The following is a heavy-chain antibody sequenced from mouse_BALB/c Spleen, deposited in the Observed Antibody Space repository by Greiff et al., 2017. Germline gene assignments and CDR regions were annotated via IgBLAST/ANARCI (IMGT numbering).Heavy chain of an antibody. J-gene: IGHJ2*01. CDR1: GFTFSSFG. V-gene: IGHV5-17*02. Sequence: EVMLVESGGGLVQPGGSRKLSCAASGFTFSSFGMHWVRQAPEKGLEWVAYISSGSSTIYYADTVKGRFTISRDNPKNTLFLQMTSLRSEDTAMYYCARSHYGNYEGFDYWGQGTTLTVSS. D-gene: IGHD2-1*01. CDR2: ISSGSSTI. CDR3: ARSHYGNYEGFDY.